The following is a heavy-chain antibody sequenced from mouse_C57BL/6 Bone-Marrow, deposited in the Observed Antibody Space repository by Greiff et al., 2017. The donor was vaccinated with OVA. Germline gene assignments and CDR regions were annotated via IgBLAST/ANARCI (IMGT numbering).Heavy chain of an antibody. CDR1: GFTFSSYG. V-gene: IGHV5-6*01. CDR2: ISSGGSYT. Sequence: QLVESGGDLVKPGGSLKLSCAASGFTFSSYGMSWVRQTPDKRLEWVAPISSGGSYTYYPDSVKGRFTISRDNAKNTLYLQMSSLKSEDTAMYYCASRLRRGFDYWGQGTTLTVSS. D-gene: IGHD2-4*01. J-gene: IGHJ2*01. CDR3: ASRLRRGFDY.